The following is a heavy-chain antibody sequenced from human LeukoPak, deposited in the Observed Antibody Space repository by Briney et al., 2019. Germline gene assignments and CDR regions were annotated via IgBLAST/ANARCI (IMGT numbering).Heavy chain of an antibody. CDR1: GYTFSDYG. J-gene: IGHJ4*02. Sequence: PGTSLRLSCTASGYTFSDYGMHWVRQAPGKGLEWVAVIWFDGRNKYYADSVKGRFTISRDNSKNTLYLQMNSLRAEDTAVYYCARGVATAKGGILGYWGQGTLVTVSS. D-gene: IGHD5-12*01. CDR2: IWFDGRNK. CDR3: ARGVATAKGGILGY. V-gene: IGHV3-33*08.